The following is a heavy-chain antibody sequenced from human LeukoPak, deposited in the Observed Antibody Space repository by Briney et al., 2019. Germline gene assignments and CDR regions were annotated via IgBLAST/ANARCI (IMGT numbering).Heavy chain of an antibody. V-gene: IGHV3-23*01. J-gene: IGHJ4*02. CDR1: EFTFSSYS. Sequence: PGGSLRLSCVASEFTFSSYSMTWVRQGPERGLEWVSAISSSGASTYYADSVKGRFTISRDNSKNTLYLQMNSLTAEDTAVYYCSKNPNCSGWYQDYWGQGTLVTVSS. D-gene: IGHD6-19*01. CDR3: SKNPNCSGWYQDY. CDR2: ISSSGAST.